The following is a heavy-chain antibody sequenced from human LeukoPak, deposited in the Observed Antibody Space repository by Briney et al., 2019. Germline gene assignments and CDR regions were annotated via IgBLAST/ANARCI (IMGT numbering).Heavy chain of an antibody. CDR1: GFTFSSYW. J-gene: IGHJ4*02. V-gene: IGHV3-7*02. Sequence: GGSLRLSCAVSGFTFSSYWMTWVRQAPGKGLEWVANINQDGSEKYYVDSVEGRFTISRDNARKSLFLQMNSLRAEDTAVYYCSRGYIGPDYWGQGNLVTVSS. D-gene: IGHD6-13*01. CDR2: INQDGSEK. CDR3: SRGYIGPDY.